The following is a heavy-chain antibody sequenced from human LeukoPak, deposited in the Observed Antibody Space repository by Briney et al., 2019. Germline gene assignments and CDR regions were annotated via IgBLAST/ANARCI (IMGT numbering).Heavy chain of an antibody. CDR2: ISSDGRNK. CDR1: GFTFSNYA. V-gene: IGHV3-30-3*01. D-gene: IGHD3-10*01. J-gene: IGHJ3*02. Sequence: GGSLRLSCAASGFTFSNYAMGWVRQGPGKGLEWVAVISSDGRNKYYADSLKGRFTISRDNSKNTLYVQMNSLRAEDTAVYYCARERSSVREVIVPGRMAFDTWGQGTMVTVSS. CDR3: ARERSSVREVIVPGRMAFDT.